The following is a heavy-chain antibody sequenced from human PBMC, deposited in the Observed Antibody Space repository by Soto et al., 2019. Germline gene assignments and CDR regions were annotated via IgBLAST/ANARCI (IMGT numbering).Heavy chain of an antibody. D-gene: IGHD3-10*01. CDR1: GGSFSGYY. Sequence: SETLSLTSAVYGGSFSGYYWSWIRQPPGKGLEWIGEINHSGSTNYNPSLKSRVTISVDTSKNQFSLRLSSVTAADTAVYYCRVDMWSYGLGMDVWGQGTTVTV. J-gene: IGHJ6*02. CDR2: INHSGST. V-gene: IGHV4-34*01. CDR3: RVDMWSYGLGMDV.